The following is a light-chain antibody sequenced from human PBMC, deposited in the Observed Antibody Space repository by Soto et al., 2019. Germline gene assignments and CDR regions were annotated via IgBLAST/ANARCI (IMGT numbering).Light chain of an antibody. CDR2: KAS. J-gene: IGKJ1*01. CDR3: QQYNVYPWT. V-gene: IGKV1-5*03. Sequence: DIQMTQSPSTLSASVGDRVTITCRASQSISSWLAWYQQKAGEAPKLLIYKASSLESGVPSRFGSSGSGTEFTLTISSLQSDDFATYYCQQYNVYPWTFGQGTKVEIK. CDR1: QSISSW.